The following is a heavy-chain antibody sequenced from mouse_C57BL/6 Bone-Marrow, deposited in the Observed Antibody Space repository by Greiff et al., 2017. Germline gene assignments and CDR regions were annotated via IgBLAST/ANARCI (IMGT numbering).Heavy chain of an antibody. V-gene: IGHV2-2*01. CDR2: IWSGGST. Sequence: QVQLKESGPGLVQPSQSLSITCTVSGFSLTSYGVHWVRQSPGKGLEWLGVIWSGGSTDYNAAFISRLSISKDNSKSQVFFKMNSLQADDTAIYYCARNLILPYFDVWGTGTTVTVSS. CDR1: GFSLTSYG. J-gene: IGHJ1*03. CDR3: ARNLILPYFDV.